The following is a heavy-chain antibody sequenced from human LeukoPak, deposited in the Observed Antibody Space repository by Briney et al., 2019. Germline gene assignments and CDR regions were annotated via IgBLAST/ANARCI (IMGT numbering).Heavy chain of an antibody. Sequence: GGSLRLSCAASGFTFSSYAMRWVRQAPGKGLEWVSAISGSGGSTYYADSVKGRFTISRDNSKNTLYLQMNSLRAEETAVYYCAKALLTRPHSSGYYPDAFDIWGQGTMVTVSS. CDR2: ISGSGGST. V-gene: IGHV3-23*01. CDR3: AKALLTRPHSSGYYPDAFDI. CDR1: GFTFSSYA. D-gene: IGHD3-22*01. J-gene: IGHJ3*02.